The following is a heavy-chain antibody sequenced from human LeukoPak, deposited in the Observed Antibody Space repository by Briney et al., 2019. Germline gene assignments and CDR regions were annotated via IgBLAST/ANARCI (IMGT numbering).Heavy chain of an antibody. CDR3: ATDSYDTT. Sequence: GGSLRLSCATSGFTFSNAWMNRVRQAPGKGLEWVGRIRSNSDGGTIDYAAPVKGRFALSRDDSKNTLYLQMNSLQTEDTAVYYCATDSYDTTWGQGTLVTVSS. J-gene: IGHJ5*02. CDR1: GFTFSNAW. V-gene: IGHV3-15*07. CDR2: IRSNSDGGTI. D-gene: IGHD3-22*01.